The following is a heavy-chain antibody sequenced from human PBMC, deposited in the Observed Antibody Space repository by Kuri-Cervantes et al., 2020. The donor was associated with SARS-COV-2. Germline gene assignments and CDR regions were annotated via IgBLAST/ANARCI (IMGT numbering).Heavy chain of an antibody. CDR2: FDPEDGET. D-gene: IGHD2-21*01. V-gene: IGHV1-24*01. CDR1: GYTLTELS. Sequence: ASVKVSCKVSGYTLTELSMHWVRQAPGKGLEWMGGFDPEDGETIYAQKFQGRVTMTEDTSTDTAYMELSSLRSDDTAVYYCARVPLAYCGGDCFDYWGQGTLVTVSS. CDR3: ARVPLAYCGGDCFDY. J-gene: IGHJ4*02.